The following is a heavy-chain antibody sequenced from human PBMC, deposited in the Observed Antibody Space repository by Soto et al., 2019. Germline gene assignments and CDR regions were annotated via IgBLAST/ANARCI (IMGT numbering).Heavy chain of an antibody. Sequence: EVQLVESGGGLVQPGGSLRLSCAASGFTVSRYRMSWVRQAPGKGLEWVSVIYSAGSADFADSVKGRCTISRDNSKNTLYLQTCSLRPGVRAVYYCARVHRRSVHYFDSWGQGTLVTVSS. CDR2: IYSAGSA. D-gene: IGHD6-25*01. V-gene: IGHV3-66*01. CDR1: GFTVSRYR. J-gene: IGHJ4*02. CDR3: ARVHRRSVHYFDS.